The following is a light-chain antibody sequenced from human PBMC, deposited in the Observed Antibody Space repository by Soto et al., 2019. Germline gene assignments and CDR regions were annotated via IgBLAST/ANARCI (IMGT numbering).Light chain of an antibody. J-gene: IGLJ1*01. Sequence: QSALTQPPSASGTPEQRVTISCSGSSSNIGSNTVNWYQQLSGTAPKLLIYSNDQRPSGVPDRFSGSKSGTSASLAISGLQSEYEADYYCAAWDDTLNGYVFGAGTKVTVL. V-gene: IGLV1-44*01. CDR3: AAWDDTLNGYV. CDR2: SND. CDR1: SSNIGSNT.